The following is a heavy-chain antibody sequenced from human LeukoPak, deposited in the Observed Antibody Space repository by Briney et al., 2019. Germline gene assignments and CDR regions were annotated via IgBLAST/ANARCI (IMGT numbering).Heavy chain of an antibody. V-gene: IGHV4-34*01. CDR3: ARDLNGMDV. J-gene: IGHJ6*02. Sequence: PSETLSLTCAVYGGSFSGYYWSWIRQPPGKGLEWIGEINHSGSTNYNPSLKSRVTISVDTSKNQFSLKLSSVTAADTAVYYCARDLNGMDVWGQGTTVTVSS. CDR1: GGSFSGYY. CDR2: INHSGST.